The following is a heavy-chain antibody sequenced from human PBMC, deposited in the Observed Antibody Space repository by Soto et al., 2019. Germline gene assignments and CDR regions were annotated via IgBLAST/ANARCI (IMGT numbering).Heavy chain of an antibody. D-gene: IGHD3-10*02. J-gene: IGHJ3*02. CDR2: IYYSGST. CDR1: GGSISSYY. Sequence: QVQLQESGPGLVKPSETLSLTCTVSGGSISSYYWSWIRQPPGKGLEWIGYIYYSGSTNYNPSLKSLVTISVDTSKNQFSLKLSSVTDADTAVYYCALLLSAGGGDAFDIWGQGTMVTVSS. CDR3: ALLLSAGGGDAFDI. V-gene: IGHV4-59*08.